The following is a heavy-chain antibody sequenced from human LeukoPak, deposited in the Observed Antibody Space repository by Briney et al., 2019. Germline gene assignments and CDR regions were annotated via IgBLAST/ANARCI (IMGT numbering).Heavy chain of an antibody. CDR1: GFTFSSYG. V-gene: IGHV3-33*06. CDR3: AKDYDAFDI. Sequence: GGSLRLSCAVSGFTFSSYGMHWVRQAPGKGLEWVAVIWYDGSNKYYADSVKGRFTISRDNSKNTLYLQMNSLRAEDTAVYYCAKDYDAFDIWGQGTTVTVSS. CDR2: IWYDGSNK. J-gene: IGHJ3*02.